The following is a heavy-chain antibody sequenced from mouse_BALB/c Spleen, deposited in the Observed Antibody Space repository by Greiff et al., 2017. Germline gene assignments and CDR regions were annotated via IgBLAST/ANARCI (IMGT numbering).Heavy chain of an antibody. V-gene: IGHV3-6*02. CDR1: GYSITSGYY. Sequence: DVKLQESGPGLVKPSQSLSLTCSVTGYSITSGYYWNWIRQFPGNKLEWMGYISYDGSNNYNPSLKNRISITRDTSKNQFFLKLNSVTTEDTATYYCARGRFITTVGDYWGQGTTLTVSS. CDR2: ISYDGSN. J-gene: IGHJ2*01. D-gene: IGHD1-1*01. CDR3: ARGRFITTVGDY.